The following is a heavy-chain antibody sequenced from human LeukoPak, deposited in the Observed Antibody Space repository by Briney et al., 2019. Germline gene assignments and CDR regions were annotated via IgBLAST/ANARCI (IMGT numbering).Heavy chain of an antibody. CDR3: ATGTTVITPGYFDY. CDR1: GFTFNSNG. V-gene: IGHV3-30*19. Sequence: GGSLRLSCAASGFTFNSNGMHWVRQAPGKGLECVAIISYDGSTKYYADSVKGRFTISRDNSKNTLYLQMNSLRAEDTAVYYCATGTTVITPGYFDYWGQGTLVTVSS. D-gene: IGHD4-23*01. J-gene: IGHJ4*02. CDR2: ISYDGSTK.